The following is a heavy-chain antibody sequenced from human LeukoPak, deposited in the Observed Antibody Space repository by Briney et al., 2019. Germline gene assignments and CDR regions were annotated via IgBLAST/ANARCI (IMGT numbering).Heavy chain of an antibody. CDR1: GGSISSYY. J-gene: IGHJ4*02. V-gene: IGHV4-4*07. CDR2: IHASGST. D-gene: IGHD3-10*01. CDR3: ARGPDGSWRYAIDY. Sequence: TSETLSLSSAVAGGSISSYYWSWIRQPAGKGLQWIGRIHASGSTNYTSSLKSRVTMSQDTSKSQFSLKLSSVSAAHTALYYCARGPDGSWRYAIDYWGQGTLVTVSS.